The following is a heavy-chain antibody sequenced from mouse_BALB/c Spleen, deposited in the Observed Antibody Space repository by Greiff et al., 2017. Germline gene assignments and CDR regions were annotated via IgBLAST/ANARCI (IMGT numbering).Heavy chain of an antibody. V-gene: IGHV5-12-2*01. CDR3: ARGTGYGYRFAY. CDR1: GFTFSCYT. Sequence: EVMLVESGGGLVQPGGSLKLSCAASGFTFSCYTMSWVRQTPEKRLEWVAYISNGGGSTYYPDTVKGRFTISRDNAKNTLYLQMSSLKSEDTAMYYCARGTGYGYRFAYWGQGTLVTVSA. CDR2: ISNGGGST. D-gene: IGHD1-2*01. J-gene: IGHJ3*01.